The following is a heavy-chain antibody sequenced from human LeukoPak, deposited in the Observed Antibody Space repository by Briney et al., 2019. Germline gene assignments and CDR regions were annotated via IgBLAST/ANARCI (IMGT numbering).Heavy chain of an antibody. J-gene: IGHJ4*02. CDR3: ARHWETSSWYVDY. D-gene: IGHD6-13*01. Sequence: KASETLSLTCTVSLGSISSYYWSWIRQPPGKGLEWIGYIYYSGSTNYNPSLKSRVTISVDTSKNQLSLKLSSVTAADTAVYYCARHWETSSWYVDYWGQGTLVTVSS. CDR2: IYYSGST. CDR1: LGSISSYY. V-gene: IGHV4-59*08.